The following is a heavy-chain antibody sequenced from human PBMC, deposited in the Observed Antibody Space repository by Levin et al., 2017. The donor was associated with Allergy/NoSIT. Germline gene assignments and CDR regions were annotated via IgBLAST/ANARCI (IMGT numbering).Heavy chain of an antibody. D-gene: IGHD3-9*01. J-gene: IGHJ6*02. Sequence: VASVKVSCKASGYSFTRYGFGWVRQAPGQGLEWMAWISAYNGDTRYAQKFQGRVAMTTDTSTDTAYMELRGLRSDDTAVYYCARSFEYGLDVWGQGTTVIVSS. CDR1: GYSFTRYG. CDR3: ARSFEYGLDV. CDR2: ISAYNGDT. V-gene: IGHV1-18*01.